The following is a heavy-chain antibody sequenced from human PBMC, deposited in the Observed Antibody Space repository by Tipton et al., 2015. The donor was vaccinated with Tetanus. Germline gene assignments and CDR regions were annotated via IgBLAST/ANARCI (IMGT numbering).Heavy chain of an antibody. CDR1: GGSISGSNYF. CDR2: IYYSGST. D-gene: IGHD6-6*01. Sequence: TLSLTCSVSGGSISGSNYFWNWIRQQPGKGPEWIGYIYYSGSTYYNPSLKSRVSMSVDTSKNQFSLNLTSVTAADTAVYYCARDQGGGRVVRLNWLDPWGPGTLVTVSS. CDR3: ARDQGGGRVVRLNWLDP. J-gene: IGHJ5*02. V-gene: IGHV4-31*03.